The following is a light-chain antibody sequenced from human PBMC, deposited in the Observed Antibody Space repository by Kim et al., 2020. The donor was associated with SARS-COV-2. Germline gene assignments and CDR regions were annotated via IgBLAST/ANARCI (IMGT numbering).Light chain of an antibody. V-gene: IGKV3-20*01. CDR2: GES. J-gene: IGKJ2*01. Sequence: ESVLTQSPGTLSLSLGEGATLSCRTSQGLNIKSIVWYQQKPGQAPRLLIYGESRATGIPDRFSGSGYGTDFTLSISRLEPEDAAMYYCQKYGRSPPYTCGQGTKLEI. CDR3: QKYGRSPPYT. CDR1: QGLNIKS.